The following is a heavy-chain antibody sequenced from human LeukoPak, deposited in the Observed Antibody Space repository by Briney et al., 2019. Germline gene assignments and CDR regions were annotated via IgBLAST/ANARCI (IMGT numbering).Heavy chain of an antibody. CDR1: GFPFSSYS. D-gene: IGHD3-22*01. V-gene: IGHV3-21*01. CDR2: ISSSSSYI. J-gene: IGHJ5*02. Sequence: TPGGSLRLSCAASGFPFSSYSMNWVRQAPGKGLEWVSSISSSSSYIYYADSVKGRFTISRDNAKNSLYLQMNSLRAEDTAVYYCARDGARTDDSSGYYPNWFDPWGQGTLVTVSS. CDR3: ARDGARTDDSSGYYPNWFDP.